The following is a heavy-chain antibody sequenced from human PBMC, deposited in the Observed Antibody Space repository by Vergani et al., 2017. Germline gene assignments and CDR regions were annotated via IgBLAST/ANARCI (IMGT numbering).Heavy chain of an antibody. V-gene: IGHV3-21*01. Sequence: EVQLVESGGGLVKPGGSLRLSCAASGFTFSSYSMNWVRQAPGKGLEWVSFISCSSSYIYYADSVKGRFTISRDNAKNSLYLQMNSLRAEDTAVYYCARSDFWSGYTPKYYYYYYMDVWGKGTTVTVSS. D-gene: IGHD3-3*01. J-gene: IGHJ6*03. CDR2: ISCSSSYI. CDR1: GFTFSSYS. CDR3: ARSDFWSGYTPKYYYYYYMDV.